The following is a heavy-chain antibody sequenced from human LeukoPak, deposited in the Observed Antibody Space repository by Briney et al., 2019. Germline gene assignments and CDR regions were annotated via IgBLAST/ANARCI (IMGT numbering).Heavy chain of an antibody. D-gene: IGHD4-17*01. CDR1: GYTFTSYA. V-gene: IGHV1-3*01. J-gene: IGHJ4*02. CDR2: INAGNGNT. CDR3: ARDWGVTSPYFDY. Sequence: ASVKVSYKASGYTFTSYAMHWVRQAPGQRLEWMGWINAGNGNTKYSQKFQGRVTITRDTSASTAYMELSSLRSEDTAVYYCARDWGVTSPYFDYWGQGTLVTVSS.